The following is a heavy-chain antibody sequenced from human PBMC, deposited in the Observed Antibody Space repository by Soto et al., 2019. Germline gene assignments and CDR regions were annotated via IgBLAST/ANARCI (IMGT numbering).Heavy chain of an antibody. Sequence: QVQLVESGGGVVQPGRSLRLSCAASGFTFSNYGMHWVRQAPGKGLEWVAVISFDGTYKFYADSVKGRFTISRDISKNTLYLQMNSLRAEDTAVYYCAKAHRGDSYGTDAFDIWGQGTMVTVSS. CDR1: GFTFSNYG. D-gene: IGHD5-18*01. J-gene: IGHJ3*02. V-gene: IGHV3-30*18. CDR3: AKAHRGDSYGTDAFDI. CDR2: ISFDGTYK.